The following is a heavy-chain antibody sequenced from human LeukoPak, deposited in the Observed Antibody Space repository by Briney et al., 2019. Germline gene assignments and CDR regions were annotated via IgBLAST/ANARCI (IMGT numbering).Heavy chain of an antibody. CDR1: GYTFTSYD. V-gene: IGHV1-8*01. CDR3: ARENHYSRTSGWFDP. J-gene: IGHJ5*02. D-gene: IGHD4-11*01. CDR2: MNPNSGNT. Sequence: ASVKVSCEASGYTFTSYDINWVRPAPGQGLEWMGWMNPNSGNTDYAQKLRGGVTMTRNTSISTAYMALSSLRSEDTAVYYCARENHYSRTSGWFDPWGQGTPVTVSS.